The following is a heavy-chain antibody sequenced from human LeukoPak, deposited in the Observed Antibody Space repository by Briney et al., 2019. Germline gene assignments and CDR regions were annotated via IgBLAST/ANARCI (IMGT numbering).Heavy chain of an antibody. CDR1: GDSLSSYY. D-gene: IGHD3-10*01. CDR2: ISTNGNT. V-gene: IGHV4-4*08. Sequence: PSETLSLTCSVSGDSLSSYYWNWIRQSPVKGLEWIGYISTNGNTKYNPSLKSRVTISVDTSKNQFSLQLNSVTAADTAVYYCAKSNGYGLIDIWGQGTMVTVSS. J-gene: IGHJ3*02. CDR3: AKSNGYGLIDI.